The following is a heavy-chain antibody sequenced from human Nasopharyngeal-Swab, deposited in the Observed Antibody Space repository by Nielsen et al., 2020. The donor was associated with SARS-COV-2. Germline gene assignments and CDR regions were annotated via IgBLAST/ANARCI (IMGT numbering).Heavy chain of an antibody. V-gene: IGHV1-18*01. D-gene: IGHD6-19*01. CDR2: ISAYNGNT. CDR3: ARDYSSGWYGGY. CDR1: GYTFTSYG. J-gene: IGHJ4*02. Sequence: SMKVSCKASGYTFTSYGISWVRQAPGQGLEWMGWISAYNGNTNYAQKLQGRVTMTTDTSTSTAYMELRSLRSDDTAVYYCARDYSSGWYGGYWGQGTLVTVSS.